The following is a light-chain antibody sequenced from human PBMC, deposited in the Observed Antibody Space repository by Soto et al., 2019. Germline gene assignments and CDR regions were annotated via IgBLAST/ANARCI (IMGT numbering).Light chain of an antibody. J-gene: IGKJ1*01. Sequence: EIVMTQSPATLSVSPGERATLSCRASQSVSSNSAWYQQKPGHAPRLLIYGASSRATGIPDRFSGSGSGTEFTLTISSLQSEDFAVYYCQQYYRWPQTFGQGAKVDIK. V-gene: IGKV3D-15*01. CDR3: QQYYRWPQT. CDR2: GAS. CDR1: QSVSSN.